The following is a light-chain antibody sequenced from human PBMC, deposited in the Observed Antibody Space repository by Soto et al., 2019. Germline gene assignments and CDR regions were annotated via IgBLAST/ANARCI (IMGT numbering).Light chain of an antibody. CDR1: QSVSSSY. V-gene: IGKV3-20*01. CDR2: GAS. CDR3: QQYGSSPRK. J-gene: IGKJ1*01. Sequence: EVLLTQSPGTLSLSPGERATLSCRASQSVSSSYLAWYQQKPGQAPRLLIYGASSRATGIPDRFSGSGSGTDFTLTISRLEPEDFAVYYCQQYGSSPRKLGQGTKVDIK.